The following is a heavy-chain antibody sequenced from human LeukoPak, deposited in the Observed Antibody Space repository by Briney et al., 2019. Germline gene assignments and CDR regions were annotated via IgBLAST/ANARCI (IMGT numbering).Heavy chain of an antibody. Sequence: ASVKVSCKASGYTFTSYGISWVRQAPGQGLEWMGWISAYNGNTNYAQKLQGRVTMTTDTSTSTAYMELRSLRSDDTAVYYCARAPGSYYPLGYYYCMDVWGKGTTVTVSS. V-gene: IGHV1-18*01. J-gene: IGHJ6*03. CDR1: GYTFTSYG. CDR2: ISAYNGNT. D-gene: IGHD1-26*01. CDR3: ARAPGSYYPLGYYYCMDV.